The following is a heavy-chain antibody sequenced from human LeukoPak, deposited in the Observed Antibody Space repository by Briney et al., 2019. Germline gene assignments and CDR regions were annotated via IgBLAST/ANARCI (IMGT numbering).Heavy chain of an antibody. CDR1: GYTVSNYG. J-gene: IGHJ6*03. D-gene: IGHD3-22*01. CDR2: ISACNGNT. V-gene: IGHV1-18*01. Sequence: ASVKVSCKASGYTVSNYGISWVRQAPGQGLEWIGWISACNGNTHSTLDLQGRVTMTTDTLTSTAYMELRGLRSDDTAVYHCARQYDCTAYYNYNMKVWGQGTTVTVSS. CDR3: ARQYDCTAYYNYNMKV.